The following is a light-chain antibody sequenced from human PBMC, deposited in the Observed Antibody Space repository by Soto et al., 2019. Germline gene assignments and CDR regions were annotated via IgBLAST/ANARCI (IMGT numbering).Light chain of an antibody. J-gene: IGLJ1*01. CDR1: SSDVGGYSY. V-gene: IGLV2-14*01. Sequence: QSVLTQPAPVSGSPGRSIAISCTGTSSDVGGYSYVSWYQQQPGKAPKLVISDVSNRPSGVSDRFSGSKSGNTASLTISGLQTEDEADYYCASYTTSSTYVFGTGTKVTVL. CDR3: ASYTTSSTYV. CDR2: DVS.